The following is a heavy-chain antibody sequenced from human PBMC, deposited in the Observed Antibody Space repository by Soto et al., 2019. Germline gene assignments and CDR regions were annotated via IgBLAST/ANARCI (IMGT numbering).Heavy chain of an antibody. CDR1: GGSVSSGSYY. D-gene: IGHD6-13*01. Sequence: QVQLQESGPGLVKPSETLSLTSSVSGGSVSSGSYYWSWIRQPPGKGLEWIGFIYYRGSTNYNPSLKSRVTISVDTSKNQFSLKLNSVTAADTAVYYCARTHSSNWRFDYWGQGTLVPVSS. V-gene: IGHV4-61*01. CDR2: IYYRGST. CDR3: ARTHSSNWRFDY. J-gene: IGHJ4*02.